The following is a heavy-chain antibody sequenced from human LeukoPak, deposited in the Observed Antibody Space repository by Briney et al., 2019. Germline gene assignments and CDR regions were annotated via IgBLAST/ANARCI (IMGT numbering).Heavy chain of an antibody. D-gene: IGHD2-2*01. J-gene: IGHJ5*02. CDR2: MYYSGSS. CDR3: ARYSSSQGWFDP. Sequence: PSETPSLTCTVSGGSISSSGYYWGWIRQPPGKGLEWIGIMYYSGSSSYNPSLKSRVTISVDTSKNQFSLRLTSVTAADTAVYYCARYSSSQGWFDPWGQGTLVTVSS. V-gene: IGHV4-39*01. CDR1: GGSISSSGYY.